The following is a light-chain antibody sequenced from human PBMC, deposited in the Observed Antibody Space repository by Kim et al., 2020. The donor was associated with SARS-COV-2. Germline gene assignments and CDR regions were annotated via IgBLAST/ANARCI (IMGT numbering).Light chain of an antibody. CDR1: TSDIGAGYY. CDR3: QSYDRSLSGSSYV. Sequence: VTISCTGSTSDIGAGYYVQWYQQLPGTAPKLLIYGDSNRPSGVPDRFSGSKSGTSAFLAITGLQAEDEADYYCQSYDRSLSGSSYVFGTGTKVTVL. J-gene: IGLJ1*01. V-gene: IGLV1-40*01. CDR2: GDS.